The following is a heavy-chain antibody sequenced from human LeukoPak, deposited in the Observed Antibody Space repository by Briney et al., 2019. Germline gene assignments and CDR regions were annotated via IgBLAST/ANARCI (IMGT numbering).Heavy chain of an antibody. Sequence: GGSLRLSCVASGFTFSSYSMSWVRQPPGKGLEWVGRIKSKTDGGTTDYAAPVKGRFTISRGDSKNTLYLQMNSLKTEDTAVYYCTTGVYGMDVWGQGTTVTVSS. CDR3: TTGVYGMDV. J-gene: IGHJ6*02. V-gene: IGHV3-15*01. CDR1: GFTFSSYS. CDR2: IKSKTDGGTT.